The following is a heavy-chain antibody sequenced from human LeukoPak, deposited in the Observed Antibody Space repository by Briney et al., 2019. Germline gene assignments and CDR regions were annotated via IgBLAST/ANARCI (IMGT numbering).Heavy chain of an antibody. CDR1: GYSFTGYQ. D-gene: IGHD1-14*01. J-gene: IGHJ4*02. CDR2: MDPNSGGT. Sequence: ASVNVSCKSSGYSFTGYQMYWVRQAPGQGLEGMGWMDPNSGGTSYAQNFQDRVTMTRDTSISTAYMELSRLGSDDTAVYYCARRSSGTGPFDYWGQGTLVTVSS. CDR3: ARRSSGTGPFDY. V-gene: IGHV1-2*02.